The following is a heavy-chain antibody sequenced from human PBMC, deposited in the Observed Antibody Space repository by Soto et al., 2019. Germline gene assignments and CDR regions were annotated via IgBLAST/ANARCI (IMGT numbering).Heavy chain of an antibody. Sequence: HPGGSLRLSCAACGFTFSNYVMSWVRQAPGKGLEWVSVISGSGFAYNADSVKGRFSISRDNSKNTLFLQMNSLRAEDTALYYCARDLLVGLVLSPDEYYFDYWGQGTLVTVSS. J-gene: IGHJ4*02. CDR2: ISGSGFA. D-gene: IGHD6-6*01. CDR1: GFTFSNYV. CDR3: ARDLLVGLVLSPDEYYFDY. V-gene: IGHV3-23*01.